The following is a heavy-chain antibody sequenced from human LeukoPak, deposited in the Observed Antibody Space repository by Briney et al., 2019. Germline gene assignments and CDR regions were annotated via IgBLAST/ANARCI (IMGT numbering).Heavy chain of an antibody. CDR1: GYTFTGYY. Sequence: ASVKVSCKASGYTFTGYYMHWVRQPPGQGLEWMGWINPNSGGTNYAQKFQGRVTMTRDTSISTAYMDLSRLRSDDTAVYYCASSKDYHDSSGYARTLDYWGQGTLVTVSS. CDR3: ASSKDYHDSSGYARTLDY. CDR2: INPNSGGT. D-gene: IGHD3-22*01. J-gene: IGHJ4*02. V-gene: IGHV1-2*02.